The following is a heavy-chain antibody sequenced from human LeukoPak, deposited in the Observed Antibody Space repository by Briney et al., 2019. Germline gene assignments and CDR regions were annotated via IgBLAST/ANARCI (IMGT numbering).Heavy chain of an antibody. CDR3: ARDYFDWLSLIDY. CDR1: GFTFSSYS. Sequence: PGGSLRLSCAASGFTFSSYSMNWVRQAPGKGLEWVSSISSSSSYIYYADSVKGRFTISRDNAKNSLYLQMNSLRAEDTAVYYCARDYFDWLSLIDYWGQGTLVTVSS. V-gene: IGHV3-21*01. J-gene: IGHJ4*02. CDR2: ISSSSSYI. D-gene: IGHD3-9*01.